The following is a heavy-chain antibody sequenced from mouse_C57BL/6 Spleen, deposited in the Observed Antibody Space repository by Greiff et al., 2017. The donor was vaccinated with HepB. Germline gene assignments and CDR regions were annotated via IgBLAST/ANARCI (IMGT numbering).Heavy chain of an antibody. D-gene: IGHD1-1*01. Sequence: VMLVESGPELVKPGASVKISCKASGYAFSSSWMNWVKQRPGKGLEWIGRIYPGDGDTNYNGKFKGKATLTADKSSSTAYMQLSSLTSEDSAVYFCARDYYYGSSYKYYAMDYWGQGTSVTVSS. CDR3: ARDYYYGSSYKYYAMDY. J-gene: IGHJ4*01. CDR1: GYAFSSSW. V-gene: IGHV1-82*01. CDR2: IYPGDGDT.